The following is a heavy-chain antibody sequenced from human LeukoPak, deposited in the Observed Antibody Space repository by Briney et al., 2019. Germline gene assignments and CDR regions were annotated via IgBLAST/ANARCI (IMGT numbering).Heavy chain of an antibody. Sequence: SQTLSLTCTVSGGSISSGGYYWSWIRQHPGKGLEWIGYIYYSGSSYYNPSLKGRVTISADTSKNQFSLKVSSVTAADTAVYYCARVLPDLRWDYGMDVWGQGTTVTVSS. D-gene: IGHD4-23*01. CDR3: ARVLPDLRWDYGMDV. CDR1: GGSISSGGYY. V-gene: IGHV4-31*03. CDR2: IYYSGSS. J-gene: IGHJ6*02.